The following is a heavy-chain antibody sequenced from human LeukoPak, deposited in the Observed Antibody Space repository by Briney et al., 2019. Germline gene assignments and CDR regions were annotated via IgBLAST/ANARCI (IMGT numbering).Heavy chain of an antibody. CDR2: ISAYNGNT. CDR3: ASFGAVAGTQRRQPSYAFDI. CDR1: GYTFTSYG. J-gene: IGHJ3*02. V-gene: IGHV1-18*01. D-gene: IGHD6-19*01. Sequence: GASVKVSCKASGYTFTSYGIGWVRQAPGQGLEWMGWISAYNGNTNYAQKLQGRVTMTTDTSTSTAYMELRSLRSDDTAVYYCASFGAVAGTQRRQPSYAFDIWGQGTMVTVSS.